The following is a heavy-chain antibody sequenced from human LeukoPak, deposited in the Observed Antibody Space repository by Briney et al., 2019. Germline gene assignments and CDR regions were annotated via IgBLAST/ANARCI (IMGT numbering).Heavy chain of an antibody. Sequence: SGGSLRLSCAASGFTFSSYGMHWVRQAPGKGLEWVAVIWYDGSNKYYADSVKGRFTISRDNSKNTLYLQMNSLRAEDTAVYYCARWTYLERYYYYGMDVWGQGTTVTVSS. V-gene: IGHV3-33*01. CDR1: GFTFSSYG. J-gene: IGHJ6*02. CDR3: ARWTYLERYYYYGMDV. D-gene: IGHD1-1*01. CDR2: IWYDGSNK.